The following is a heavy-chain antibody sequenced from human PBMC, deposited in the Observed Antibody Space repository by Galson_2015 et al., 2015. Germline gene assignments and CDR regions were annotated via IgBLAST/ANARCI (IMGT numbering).Heavy chain of an antibody. V-gene: IGHV3-53*01. CDR1: GFSVSSDY. D-gene: IGHD3-3*01. J-gene: IGHJ5*02. CDR3: ARGGVIFGVVRWFDP. CDR2: IYSDDCT. Sequence: SLRLSCAASGFSVSSDYMSWVRQAPGKGLEWVSIIYSDDCTYYADSVKGRFTISRDNSKNTLYLQMNSLRAEDTAVYYCARGGVIFGVVRWFDPWGQGTLVTVFS.